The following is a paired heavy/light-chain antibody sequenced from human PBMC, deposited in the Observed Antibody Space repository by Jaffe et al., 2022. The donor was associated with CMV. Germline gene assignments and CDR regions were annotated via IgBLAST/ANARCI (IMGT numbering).Heavy chain of an antibody. CDR2: VYAGDSDT. J-gene: IGHJ4*02. CDR1: NNRW. Sequence: EVQLVQSGPEVKRPGESLKISCKGFNNRWVGWVRQVPGKGLEWMGIVYAGDSDTRYSPAFEGHVTISVDKSIDTAYLHWRSLRASDTAVYYCVRPGFCSETSCYFFEYWGQGALVTVSS. V-gene: IGHV5-51*01. CDR3: VRPGFCSETSCYFFEY. D-gene: IGHD2-2*01.
Light chain of an antibody. Sequence: EIVMTQSPLSLSVTPGEPASISCRASQSLLHYNGDNYLDWYVQKPGKSPQVLIYLGSSRAPGVPDRFSGSGSGTEFTLTISRVEAEDVGVYYCMQALQTALTFGPGTKVEIK. J-gene: IGKJ3*01. CDR1: QSLLHYNGDNY. CDR2: LGS. CDR3: MQALQTALT. V-gene: IGKV2-28*01.